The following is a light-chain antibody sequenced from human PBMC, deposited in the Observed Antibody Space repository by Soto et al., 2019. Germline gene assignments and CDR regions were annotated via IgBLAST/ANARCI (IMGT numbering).Light chain of an antibody. CDR2: GAS. CDR3: QQYGSSHRT. V-gene: IGKV3-20*01. CDR1: QSVTSIY. Sequence: ESVLTQSPGTLSLSPGERATLSCRASQSVTSIYLSWYQQKPGQAPRLLIYGASSRATGIPDRFSGSGSGTDFTLTIRRLEPEDFAVYYCQQYGSSHRTFGQGTKVEIK. J-gene: IGKJ1*01.